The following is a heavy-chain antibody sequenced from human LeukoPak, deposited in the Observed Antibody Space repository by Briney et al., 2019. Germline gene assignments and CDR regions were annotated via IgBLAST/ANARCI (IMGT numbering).Heavy chain of an antibody. Sequence: PGGSLRLSCAASGFTLSSYAMSWVRQAPGKGLEWVSAISGSGGSTYYADSVKGRFTISRDNSKNTLYLQMNSLRAEDTAVYYCAREYYGYVWGSYCHNWYFALWGRGTLVTVSS. D-gene: IGHD3-16*01. CDR2: ISGSGGST. CDR1: GFTLSSYA. J-gene: IGHJ2*01. V-gene: IGHV3-23*01. CDR3: AREYYGYVWGSYCHNWYFAL.